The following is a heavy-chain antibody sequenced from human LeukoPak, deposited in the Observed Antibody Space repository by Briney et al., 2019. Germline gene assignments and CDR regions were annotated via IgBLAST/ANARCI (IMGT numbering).Heavy chain of an antibody. CDR1: GFTFSTYW. CDR2: FKSDGST. J-gene: IGHJ1*01. V-gene: IGHV3-74*01. Sequence: PGGSLTLSCAPSGFTFSTYWMHWVRQAPGKGRVSVSRFKSDGSTNYADSVKGRFTISRDNAKNTVSLQMNSLRPEDTGVYYCARAPSEIGGYYPEYFRHWGQGTLVTVSS. D-gene: IGHD3-22*01. CDR3: ARAPSEIGGYYPEYFRH.